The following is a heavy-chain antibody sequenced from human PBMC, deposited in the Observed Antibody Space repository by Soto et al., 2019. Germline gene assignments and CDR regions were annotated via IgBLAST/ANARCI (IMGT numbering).Heavy chain of an antibody. D-gene: IGHD2-21*02. J-gene: IGHJ6*02. V-gene: IGHV1-69*02. CDR2: IIPILGIA. CDR3: ARYCGGDCYEFSAYYYYYYGMDV. Sequence: QVQLVQSGAEVKKPGSSVKVSCKASGGTFSSYTISWVRQAPGQGLEWMGRIIPILGIANYAQKFQGRVTISAAKSTSTAYMELSSLRSEDTAVYYCARYCGGDCYEFSAYYYYYYGMDVWGQGTTVTVSS. CDR1: GGTFSSYT.